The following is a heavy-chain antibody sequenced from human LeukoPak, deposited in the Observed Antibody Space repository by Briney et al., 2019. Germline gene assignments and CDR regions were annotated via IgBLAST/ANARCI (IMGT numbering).Heavy chain of an antibody. D-gene: IGHD4-17*01. CDR2: IKSKTDGGTT. V-gene: IGHV3-15*01. J-gene: IGHJ4*02. Sequence: GGSLRLSCAASGFTFSNAWMSWVRQAPGEGLEWVGRIKSKTDGGTTDYAAPVKGRFTISRDDSKNTLYLQMNSLKTEDTAVYYCTTRDYGDYEGEHYWGQGTLVTVSS. CDR1: GFTFSNAW. CDR3: TTRDYGDYEGEHY.